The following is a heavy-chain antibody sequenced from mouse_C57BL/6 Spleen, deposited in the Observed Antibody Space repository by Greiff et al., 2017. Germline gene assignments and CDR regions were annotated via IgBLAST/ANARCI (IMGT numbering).Heavy chain of an antibody. CDR1: GYAFSSSW. V-gene: IGHV1-82*01. J-gene: IGHJ1*03. CDR3: AREEPDWYFDV. CDR2: IYPGDGDT. Sequence: VKLMESGPELVKPGASVKISCKASGYAFSSSWMNWVKQRPGKGLEWIGRIYPGDGDTNYNGKFKGKATLTADKSSSTAYMQLSSLTSEDSAVYFCAREEPDWYFDVWGTGTTVTVSS.